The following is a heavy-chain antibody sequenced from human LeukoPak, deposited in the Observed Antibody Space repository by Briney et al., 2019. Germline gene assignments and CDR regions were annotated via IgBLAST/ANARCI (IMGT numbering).Heavy chain of an antibody. CDR3: ARGGSYGYVYYYGMDV. CDR1: GYTFTSYG. V-gene: IGHV1-18*01. D-gene: IGHD5-18*01. J-gene: IGHJ6*02. Sequence: ASVKVSCKASGYTFTSYGISWVRQAPGQGLEWMGWISAYNGNTNYAQKLQGRVTMTTDTSTSTAYMELRSLRSDDTAVYYCARGGSYGYVYYYGMDVRGQGTTVTVSS. CDR2: ISAYNGNT.